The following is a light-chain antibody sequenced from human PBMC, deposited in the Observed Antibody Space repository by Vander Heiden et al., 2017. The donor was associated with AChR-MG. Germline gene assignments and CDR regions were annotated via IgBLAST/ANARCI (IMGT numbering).Light chain of an antibody. Sequence: EIVLTQSSATLSLSPGERATLSCRASQSVSSHLAWYQQKPGQAPRLLIYDASNRATGIPARFSGSGSGTDLTLTISSLEPEDFAIYYCQQRNNWPPITFGQGTRLEI. V-gene: IGKV3-11*01. J-gene: IGKJ5*01. CDR3: QQRNNWPPIT. CDR2: DAS. CDR1: QSVSSH.